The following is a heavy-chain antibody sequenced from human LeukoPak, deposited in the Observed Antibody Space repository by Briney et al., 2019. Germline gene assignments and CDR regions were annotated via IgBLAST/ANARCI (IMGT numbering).Heavy chain of an antibody. CDR3: ARGVNTYLWFGGDYMDV. CDR2: MNPNSGNT. V-gene: IGHV1-8*03. J-gene: IGHJ6*03. CDR1: GYTFTSYD. D-gene: IGHD3-16*01. Sequence: ASVKVSCKASGYTFTSYDINWVRQATGQGLEWMGWMNPNSGNTGYAQKFQGRVTITRNTSISTAYMGLSSLRSEDTAVYYCARGVNTYLWFGGDYMDVWGKGSTVTVSS.